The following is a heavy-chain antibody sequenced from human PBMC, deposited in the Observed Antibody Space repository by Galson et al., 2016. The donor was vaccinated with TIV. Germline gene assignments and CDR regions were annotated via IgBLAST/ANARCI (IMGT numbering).Heavy chain of an antibody. Sequence: SLRLSCAGSGFTFSDYTIHWVRQAPGKGLDWVVVISYDGSNINYADSVKGRFTISRDNSKNTLYLQMKTLRTDDTAVYYCAKEVQRRLPYWGQGTLVTVSS. D-gene: IGHD1-1*01. J-gene: IGHJ4*02. V-gene: IGHV3-30-3*02. CDR3: AKEVQRRLPY. CDR1: GFTFSDYT. CDR2: ISYDGSNI.